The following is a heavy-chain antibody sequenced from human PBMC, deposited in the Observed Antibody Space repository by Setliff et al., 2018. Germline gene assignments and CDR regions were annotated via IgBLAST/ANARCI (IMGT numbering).Heavy chain of an antibody. CDR2: VSPIDDGKP. CDR1: GYSFTSYD. J-gene: IGHJ5*02. Sequence: ASVKVSCKASGYSFTSYDINWVRLAAGQGLEWMGWVSPIDDGKPGYAQKFQGRVTITWVTSISTAYMELSSLRVEDTAVYYCARDVFDFRTGQAGPWGQGTLVTVSS. V-gene: IGHV1-8*01. D-gene: IGHD3-3*01. CDR3: ARDVFDFRTGQAGP.